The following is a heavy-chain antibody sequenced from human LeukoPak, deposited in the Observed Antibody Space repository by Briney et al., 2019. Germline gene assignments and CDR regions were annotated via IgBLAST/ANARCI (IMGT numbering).Heavy chain of an antibody. CDR1: GGSMSNYY. CDR3: ASDYGSGSYRFDY. V-gene: IGHV4-59*01. Sequence: SETLSLTCTVSGGSMSNYYWTWIRQPPGKGLEWIAYIYYSGSTTYNPSLKSRVTISLDTSKNQFSLKLSSVTAADTAVYYCASDYGSGSYRFDYWGQGTLVTVSS. J-gene: IGHJ4*02. CDR2: IYYSGST. D-gene: IGHD3-10*01.